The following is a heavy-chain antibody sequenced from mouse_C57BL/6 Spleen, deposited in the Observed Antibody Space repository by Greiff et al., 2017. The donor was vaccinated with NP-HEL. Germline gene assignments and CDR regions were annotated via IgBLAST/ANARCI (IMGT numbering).Heavy chain of an antibody. CDR2: IYPGDGDT. CDR1: GYAFSSSW. Sequence: QVQLQQSGPELVKPGASVKISCTASGYAFSSSWMNWVKQRPGKGLEWIGRIYPGDGDTNYNGKFKGKATLTADKSSSTAYMQLSSLTSEDSAVYFGARSNYYGSSYWYFDVWGTGTTVTVSS. J-gene: IGHJ1*03. V-gene: IGHV1-82*01. CDR3: ARSNYYGSSYWYFDV. D-gene: IGHD1-1*01.